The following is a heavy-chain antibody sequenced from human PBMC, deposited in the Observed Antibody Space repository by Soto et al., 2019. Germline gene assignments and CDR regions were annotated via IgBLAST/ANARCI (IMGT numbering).Heavy chain of an antibody. J-gene: IGHJ6*02. D-gene: IGHD1-7*01. Sequence: SGPTLVNPTQTLTLTCTFSGFSLSTSGMCVSWIRQPPGKALEWLALIDWDDDKYYSTSLKTRLTISKDTSKNQVVLTMTNMDPVDTATYYCARIRYNWNSYYYYGMDVWGQGTTVTVSS. CDR1: GFSLSTSGMC. CDR3: ARIRYNWNSYYYYGMDV. V-gene: IGHV2-70*01. CDR2: IDWDDDK.